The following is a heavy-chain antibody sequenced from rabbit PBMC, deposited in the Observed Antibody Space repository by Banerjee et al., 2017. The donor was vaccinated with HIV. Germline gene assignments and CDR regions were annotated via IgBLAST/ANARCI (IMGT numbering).Heavy chain of an antibody. D-gene: IGHD6-1*01. CDR2: IYPGKGRT. Sequence: QSLEESGGDLVKPEGSLTLTCTASGFDFSSYTMQWVRQAPGKGLEWIGMIYPGKGRTKYASWVNGRFSISSDNAQSTVSLQVTSLTAADTATYFCARGYGGYGDGAEINLWGPGTLVTVS. J-gene: IGHJ4*01. CDR3: ARGYGGYGDGAEINL. V-gene: IGHV1S7*01. CDR1: GFDFSSYT.